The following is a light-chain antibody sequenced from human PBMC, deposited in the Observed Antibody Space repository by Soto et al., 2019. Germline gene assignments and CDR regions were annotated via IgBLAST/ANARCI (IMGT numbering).Light chain of an antibody. J-gene: IGKJ5*01. CDR1: QSIASY. CDR3: QQSYSTPIT. CDR2: AAS. V-gene: IGKV1-39*01. Sequence: DIQMTQSPYSLSAVLGDRVTITFRASQSIASYLNWYQQKPGKAPKFLIYAASTLQSGVPSRFSGSGSGTDFTLTISSLQPEDFATYFCQQSYSTPITFGQGTRLEI.